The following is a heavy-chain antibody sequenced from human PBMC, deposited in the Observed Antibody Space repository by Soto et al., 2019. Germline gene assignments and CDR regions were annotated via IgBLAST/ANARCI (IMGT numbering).Heavy chain of an antibody. CDR1: GFTFSSYA. CDR2: VSISSDGP. J-gene: IGHJ4*02. CDR3: AKNYFFDS. Sequence: GGSLRLSCAASGFTFSSYAMSWVRQAPGRGLEWVSSVSISSDGPYYADSVKGRSTISRDNSKNTLYLQLNSLRGEDTATYYCAKNYFFDSWGQGTPVTVS. V-gene: IGHV3-23*01.